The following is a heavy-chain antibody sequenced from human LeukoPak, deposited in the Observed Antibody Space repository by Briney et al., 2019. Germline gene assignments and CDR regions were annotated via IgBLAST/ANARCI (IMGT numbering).Heavy chain of an antibody. CDR2: IYSGGNT. Sequence: PGGSLRLSCAASGFTVSRNYMSWVRQAPGKGLEWVSVIYSGGNTYYADSVKGRFTISRDNSKNTLFLQMNSLRAEDTAVYYCARDLRDTRGYPDAFDVWGQGTMVTVSS. V-gene: IGHV3-53*01. CDR1: GFTVSRNY. D-gene: IGHD3-22*01. J-gene: IGHJ3*01. CDR3: ARDLRDTRGYPDAFDV.